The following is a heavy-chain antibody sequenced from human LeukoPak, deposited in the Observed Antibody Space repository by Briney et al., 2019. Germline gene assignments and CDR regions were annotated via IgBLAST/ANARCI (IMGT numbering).Heavy chain of an antibody. D-gene: IGHD4-11*01. V-gene: IGHV3-23*01. Sequence: PGGSLRLSCAASGFTFSTYYMSWVRQAPGKGLEWVSGINYSGGHKYYADSVKGRFTISRDSSKNTLSLQMNSLTTEDTAVYYCAKDDSMTLDHFDYWGQGALVTVSS. J-gene: IGHJ4*02. CDR2: INYSGGHK. CDR3: AKDDSMTLDHFDY. CDR1: GFTFSTYY.